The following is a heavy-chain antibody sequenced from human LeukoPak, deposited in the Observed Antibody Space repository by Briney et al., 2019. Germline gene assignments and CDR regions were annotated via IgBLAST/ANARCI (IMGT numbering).Heavy chain of an antibody. CDR3: AKDSYVWGSYRYWFDY. D-gene: IGHD3-16*02. CDR1: GFTFSSYA. J-gene: IGHJ4*02. CDR2: ISGSGGST. V-gene: IGHV3-23*01. Sequence: GGSLRLSCAASGFTFSSYAMSWVRQAPGKGLEWVSAISGSGGSTYYADSVKGRFTISRDNSKNTLYLQMNSLRAEDTAVYYCAKDSYVWGSYRYWFDYWGQGTPVTVSS.